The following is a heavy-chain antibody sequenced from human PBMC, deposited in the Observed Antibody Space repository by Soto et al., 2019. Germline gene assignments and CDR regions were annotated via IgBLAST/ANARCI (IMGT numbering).Heavy chain of an antibody. CDR2: IYYSGST. D-gene: IGHD5-12*01. CDR3: AGGKGGYDNWYFDI. V-gene: IGHV4-30-4*01. CDR1: GGSISSGDYY. Sequence: QVQLQESGPGLVKPSQTLSLTCTVSGGSISSGDYYWSWIRQPPGKGLEWIGYIYYSGSTYYNPSLKSRVTLSVDTSKTQFSLRLSSVTAVNTAVYYCAGGKGGYDNWYFDIWGRGILVTVSS. J-gene: IGHJ2*01.